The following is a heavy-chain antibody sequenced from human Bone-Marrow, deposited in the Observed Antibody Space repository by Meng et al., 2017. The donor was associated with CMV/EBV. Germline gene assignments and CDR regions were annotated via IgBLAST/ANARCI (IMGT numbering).Heavy chain of an antibody. J-gene: IGHJ4*02. D-gene: IGHD6-6*01. CDR1: GYTFTGYN. Sequence: QVHLCQSGAEVKKLGASVKVSCKASGYTFTGYNMHWVRQTPGQGLEWMGWINPNSGGTNYAQKFQGRVTMTRDTSISTAYMELSRLRSDDTAVYYCARSLFRIAARRGNYYFDYWGQGTLVTVSS. CDR3: ARSLFRIAARRGNYYFDY. V-gene: IGHV1-2*02. CDR2: INPNSGGT.